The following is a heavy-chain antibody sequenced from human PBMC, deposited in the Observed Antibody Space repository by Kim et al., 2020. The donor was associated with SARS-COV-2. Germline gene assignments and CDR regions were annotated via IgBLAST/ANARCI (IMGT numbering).Heavy chain of an antibody. CDR3: ARDDILTGYTIDY. J-gene: IGHJ4*02. V-gene: IGHV3-33*01. D-gene: IGHD3-9*01. Sequence: YAYSVKGRFIISRDEAKNTLYLQMSSLRAEDTAVYYCARDDILTGYTIDYWGQGTLVTVSS.